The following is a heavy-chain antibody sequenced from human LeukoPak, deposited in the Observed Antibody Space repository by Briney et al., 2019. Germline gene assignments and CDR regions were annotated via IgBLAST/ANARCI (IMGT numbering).Heavy chain of an antibody. Sequence: GASVKVSCKASGYTFTSYYMHWVRQAPGQGLEWMGIINPSGGSTSYAQKFQGRVTMTRDMSTSTVYMELSSLRSEDTAVYYCAARLRWLRQDDAFDIWGQGTMVTVSS. J-gene: IGHJ3*02. CDR2: INPSGGST. CDR3: AARLRWLRQDDAFDI. D-gene: IGHD4-17*01. V-gene: IGHV1-46*01. CDR1: GYTFTSYY.